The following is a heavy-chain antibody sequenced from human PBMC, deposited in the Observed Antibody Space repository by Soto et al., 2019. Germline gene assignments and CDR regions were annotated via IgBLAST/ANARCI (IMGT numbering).Heavy chain of an antibody. D-gene: IGHD1-26*01. V-gene: IGHV1-24*01. CDR1: GYTLTELS. CDR2: FDPEDGET. CDR3: ATTHSGSYYGYYYYGMDV. J-gene: IGHJ6*02. Sequence: ASVKVSCKVSGYTLTELSMHWVRQAPGKGLEWMGGFDPEDGETIYAQKFQGRVTMTEDTSTDTAYMELSSLGSEDTAVYYCATTHSGSYYGYYYYGMDVWGQGTTVTVSS.